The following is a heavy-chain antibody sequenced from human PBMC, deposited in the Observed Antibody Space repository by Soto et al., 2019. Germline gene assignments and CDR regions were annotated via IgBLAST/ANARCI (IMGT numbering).Heavy chain of an antibody. CDR3: ARGDPYNCFDP. CDR2: IYYSGST. D-gene: IGHD1-26*01. CDR1: GGSVSSGSYY. V-gene: IGHV4-61*01. Sequence: QVQLQESGPGLVKPSETLSLTCTVSGGSVSSGSYYWSWIRQPPGKGLEWIGYIYYSGSTNYNPSLKSRVTISVDTSKNQFSLKLSSVTAADTAVYYCARGDPYNCFDPWGQGTLVTVSS. J-gene: IGHJ5*02.